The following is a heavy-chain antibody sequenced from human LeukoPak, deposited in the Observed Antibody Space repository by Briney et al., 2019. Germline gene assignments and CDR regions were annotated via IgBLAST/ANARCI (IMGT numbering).Heavy chain of an antibody. J-gene: IGHJ6*02. Sequence: PSETLSLTCAVYGGSFISYYWSWIRQPPGKGLEWIGEINRSGNTNYNPSLKSRVTISVDTSKNQFSPKLSSVTAADTAVYYCARGPRDSSSLFGYYYYGMDVWGQGTTVTVSS. D-gene: IGHD6-13*01. CDR3: ARGPRDSSSLFGYYYYGMDV. CDR1: GGSFISYY. V-gene: IGHV4-34*01. CDR2: INRSGNT.